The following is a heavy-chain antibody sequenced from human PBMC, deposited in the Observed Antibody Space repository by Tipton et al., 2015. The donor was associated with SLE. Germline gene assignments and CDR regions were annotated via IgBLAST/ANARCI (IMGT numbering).Heavy chain of an antibody. V-gene: IGHV4-34*01. CDR1: GGSFSGYF. CDR2: INHRGST. Sequence: TLSLTCAVSGGSFSGYFWTWIRQSPGKGLEWIGEINHRGSTNYNPSLESRVTISVDTSKTQFSLKLDSVTAADTAVYYCARTYDFWSDDHPTVRSTGMDVWGKGTTVTVSS. CDR3: ARTYDFWSDDHPTVRSTGMDV. D-gene: IGHD3-3*01. J-gene: IGHJ6*03.